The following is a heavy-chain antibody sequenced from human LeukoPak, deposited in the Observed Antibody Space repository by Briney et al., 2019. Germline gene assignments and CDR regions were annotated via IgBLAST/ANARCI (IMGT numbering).Heavy chain of an antibody. V-gene: IGHV3-48*03. J-gene: IGHJ4*02. D-gene: IGHD5-24*01. CDR2: ISSSGSTI. Sequence: PGGSLRLSCAASGFTFSSYEMNWVRQAPGKGLEWVSYISSSGSTIYYADSVKGRFTISKDNAKNSLYLQMNSLRAEDTAVYYCARDTEVATIGYWGQGTLVTVSS. CDR3: ARDTEVATIGY. CDR1: GFTFSSYE.